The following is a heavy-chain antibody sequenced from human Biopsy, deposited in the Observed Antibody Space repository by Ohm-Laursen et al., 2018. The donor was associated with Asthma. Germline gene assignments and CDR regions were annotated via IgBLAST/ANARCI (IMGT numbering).Heavy chain of an antibody. V-gene: IGHV3-33*01. D-gene: IGHD1-26*01. J-gene: IGHJ6*02. CDR1: GFTFTTSG. Sequence: SLRLSCAASGFTFTTSGMHWVRQAPGRGLEWVGVIWFDGSKKYYADSVKGRFTISRDNSKKMLYLQMNSLRAEDTAVYYCATNSGAYKNSLGDGLDVWGQGTTVIVSS. CDR2: IWFDGSKK. CDR3: ATNSGAYKNSLGDGLDV.